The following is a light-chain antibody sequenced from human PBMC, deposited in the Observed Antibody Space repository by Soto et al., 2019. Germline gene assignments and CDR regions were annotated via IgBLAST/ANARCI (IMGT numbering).Light chain of an antibody. Sequence: EIVMTQSPVTLPVSPGERATLSCRASQSVSSNLAWYQQKPGQAPRLLIYGASTRATGIPARFSGSGSGTEFTLTISSLQSEDFAVYYCQQYSKWPITFGQGTRLEI. CDR3: QQYSKWPIT. V-gene: IGKV3-15*01. CDR2: GAS. J-gene: IGKJ5*01. CDR1: QSVSSN.